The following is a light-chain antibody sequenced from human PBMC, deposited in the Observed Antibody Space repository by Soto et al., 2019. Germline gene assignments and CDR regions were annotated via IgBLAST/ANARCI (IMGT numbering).Light chain of an antibody. CDR3: QQYYSSKT. CDR2: WAS. V-gene: IGKV4-1*01. Sequence: DIVMTQSPDSLAVSLGERATINCKSSQSLSYSSNNQNYLAWYQQKPGQPPKLLIYWASTRESGVPDRFSGSGSGTDFTLTISSLQAEDVAVYYCQQYYSSKTFGQGTKVEIK. J-gene: IGKJ1*01. CDR1: QSLSYSSNNQNY.